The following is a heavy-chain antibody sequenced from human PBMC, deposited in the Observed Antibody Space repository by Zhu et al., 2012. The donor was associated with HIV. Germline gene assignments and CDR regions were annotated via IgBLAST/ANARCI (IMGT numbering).Heavy chain of an antibody. CDR3: ARATPGYFGSGIDF. CDR1: GASISSGDHY. CDR2: IYYTGST. D-gene: IGHD3-10*01. Sequence: QVQLQESGPRLVKPSQTLSLTCTVSGASISSGDHYWTWIRQPPGKGLEWMGNIYYTGSTYYNPSLKGRILLSVVTSKNQLSLGLNYVTAADTAVYYCARATPGYFGSGIDFWGQGILVTVSS. V-gene: IGHV4-30-4*08. J-gene: IGHJ4*02.